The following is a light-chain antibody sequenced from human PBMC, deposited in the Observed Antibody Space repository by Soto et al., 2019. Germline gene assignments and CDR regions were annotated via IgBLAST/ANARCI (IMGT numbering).Light chain of an antibody. V-gene: IGLV2-14*01. Sequence: QSALTQPASVSGSPGQSNTISCTGTSSDVGGYKYVSWYQQHPGKAPKLIIYEVSNRPSGVPNRFSASKSGNTASLTISGLQAEDEADYFCSSFSSTTATTVVFGGGTQLTVL. CDR1: SSDVGGYKY. CDR2: EVS. J-gene: IGLJ2*01. CDR3: SSFSSTTATTVV.